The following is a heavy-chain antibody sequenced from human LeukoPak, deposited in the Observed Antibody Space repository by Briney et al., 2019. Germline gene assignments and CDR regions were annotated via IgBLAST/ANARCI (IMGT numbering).Heavy chain of an antibody. Sequence: GRSLRLSCAASGFTFSEYAMHWVRQAPGKGLEWVSSISSTGSYIYYADSVKGRFTISRDNPGNVVYLQMDSLRAEDTAVYYCTRVAQSGPTGWFDPWGQGTLVTVSS. CDR1: GFTFSEYA. CDR3: TRVAQSGPTGWFDP. J-gene: IGHJ5*02. CDR2: ISSTGSYI. V-gene: IGHV3-21*01. D-gene: IGHD1-1*01.